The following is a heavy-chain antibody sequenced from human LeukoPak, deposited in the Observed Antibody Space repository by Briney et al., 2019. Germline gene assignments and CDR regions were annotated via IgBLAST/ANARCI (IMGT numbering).Heavy chain of an antibody. V-gene: IGHV3-30*04. CDR1: GFTFSSYA. J-gene: IGHJ4*02. D-gene: IGHD2-8*01. CDR3: ARDQHGPLDY. Sequence: GGSLRLSCAASGFTFSSYAMHWVRQAPGKGLGWVAVISYDGSNKYYADSVKGRFTISRDNSKNTLYLQMNSLRAEDTAVYYCARDQHGPLDYWGQGTLVTVSS. CDR2: ISYDGSNK.